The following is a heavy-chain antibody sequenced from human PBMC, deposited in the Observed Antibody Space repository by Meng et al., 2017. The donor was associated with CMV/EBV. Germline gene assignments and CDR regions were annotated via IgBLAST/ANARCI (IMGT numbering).Heavy chain of an antibody. CDR1: GYSISSGYY. CDR3: ARGKTFYYYYGMDV. V-gene: IGHV4-38-2*02. CDR2: IYHSGST. J-gene: IGHJ6*02. Sequence: SETLSLTCTVSGYSISSGYYWGWIRQPPGKGLEWIGSIYHSGSTYYNPSLKSRVTISVDTSKNQFSLKLSSVTAADTAVYYCARGKTFYYYYGMDVWGQGTTVTSP.